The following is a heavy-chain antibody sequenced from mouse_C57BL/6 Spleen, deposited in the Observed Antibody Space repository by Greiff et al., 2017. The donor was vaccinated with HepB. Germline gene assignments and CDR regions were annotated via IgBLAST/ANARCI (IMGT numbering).Heavy chain of an antibody. CDR3: ARGYYGTLLFDY. CDR1: GFTFSSYA. J-gene: IGHJ2*01. Sequence: EVQLVESGGGLVKPGGSLKLSCAASGFTFSSYAMSWVRQTPEKRLEWVATISDGGSYTYYPDNVKGRFTISRDNAKNNLYLQMSHLKSEDTAMYYCARGYYGTLLFDYWGQGTTLTVSS. D-gene: IGHD1-1*01. CDR2: ISDGGSYT. V-gene: IGHV5-4*01.